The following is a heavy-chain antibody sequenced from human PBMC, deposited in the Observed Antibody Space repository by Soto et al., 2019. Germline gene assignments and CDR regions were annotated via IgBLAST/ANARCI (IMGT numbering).Heavy chain of an antibody. D-gene: IGHD3-22*01. J-gene: IGHJ5*02. CDR2: IYYSGST. CDR3: ARDIGDYYDSSGYP. CDR1: GGSISSGGYY. V-gene: IGHV4-31*03. Sequence: SETLSLTCTVSGGSISSGGYYWSWIRQHPGKGLEWIGYIYYSGSTYYNPSLKSRVTISVDTSKNQFSLKLSSVTAADTAVYYCARDIGDYYDSSGYPWGQGTLVTVSS.